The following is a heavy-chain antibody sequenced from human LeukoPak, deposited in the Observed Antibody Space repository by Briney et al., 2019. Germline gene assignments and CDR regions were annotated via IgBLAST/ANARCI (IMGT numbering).Heavy chain of an antibody. CDR3: ANNYYDSSGSYYFDY. CDR2: ISGSGGST. V-gene: IGHV3-23*01. CDR1: GFTFDTYG. J-gene: IGHJ4*02. D-gene: IGHD3-22*01. Sequence: GGSLRLSCAASGFTFDTYGMSWVRQAPGKGLEWVSTISGSGGSTYYADSVKGRFTISRDNSKNTLYLQMNSLRGDDTAVYYCANNYYDSSGSYYFDYWGQGTLVTVSS.